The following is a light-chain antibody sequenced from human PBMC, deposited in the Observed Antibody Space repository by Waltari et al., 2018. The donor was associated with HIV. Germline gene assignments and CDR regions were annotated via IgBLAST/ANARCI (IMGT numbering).Light chain of an antibody. Sequence: QSALPQPASVSGSPGQSITISCTGTSTDVGGYNYVSWYQQHPGKAPDLMIYEVSNRGSGVSARFSVCKFGNTAYLTISGLQAEDEADYYGSSYASSSTPPVVFGGGTKLTVL. CDR3: SSYASSSTPPVV. CDR2: EVS. CDR1: STDVGGYNY. V-gene: IGLV2-14*01. J-gene: IGLJ2*01.